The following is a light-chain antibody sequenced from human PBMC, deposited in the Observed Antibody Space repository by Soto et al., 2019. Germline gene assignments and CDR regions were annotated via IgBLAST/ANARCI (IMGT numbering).Light chain of an antibody. J-gene: IGKJ5*01. V-gene: IGKV3-15*01. Sequence: IVMTQSPATLSMSPGERAALSCRASQNVNNDLAWYQQKPGQAPRLLIYGVSTRGTGIPARFSGSGSGTEFTFTISGLQSEDFAVYYCQQYSKWPPTFGRGTRLEIK. CDR1: QNVNND. CDR2: GVS. CDR3: QQYSKWPPT.